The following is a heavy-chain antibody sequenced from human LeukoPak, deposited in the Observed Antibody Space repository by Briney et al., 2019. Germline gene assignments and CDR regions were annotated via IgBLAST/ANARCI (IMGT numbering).Heavy chain of an antibody. D-gene: IGHD2-2*01. CDR1: GFTVSSNY. V-gene: IGHV3-66*01. CDR2: IYSGGST. J-gene: IGHJ4*02. CDR3: TTEGGYSTPFDY. Sequence: GGSLRLSRAASGFTVSSNYMSWVRQAPGKGLEWVSVIYSGGSTYYADSVKGRFTISRDNSKNTLYLQMNSLRAEDTAVYYCTTEGGYSTPFDYWGQGTLVTVSS.